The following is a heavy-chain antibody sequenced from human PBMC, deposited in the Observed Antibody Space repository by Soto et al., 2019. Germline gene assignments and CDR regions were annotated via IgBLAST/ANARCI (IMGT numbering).Heavy chain of an antibody. CDR3: ARGARRDGSVR. CDR1: GGSFSGYY. CDR2: INHSGST. V-gene: IGHV4-34*01. Sequence: QVQLQQWGAGLLKPSETLSLTCAVYGGSFSGYYWSWLRQPPVKGLEWIGEINHSGSTNYNPSLKSRVTISVDTSKNQFSLKLSSVTAADTAVDYCARGARRDGSVRWGQGTMVTVSS. D-gene: IGHD5-12*01. J-gene: IGHJ4*02.